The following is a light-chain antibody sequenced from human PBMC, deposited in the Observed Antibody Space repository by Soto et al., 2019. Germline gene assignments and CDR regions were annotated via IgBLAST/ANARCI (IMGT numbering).Light chain of an antibody. Sequence: VLTQSPGTLSLSPGERATLSCRASQSVSSRLAWYQHISGQAPRLLISGASRRATGIPDRFSGSGSGTDFTLTISRLEPEDFALYYCQHYYGTSPISFGQGTRLEIK. J-gene: IGKJ5*01. CDR1: QSVSSR. CDR2: GAS. V-gene: IGKV3-20*01. CDR3: QHYYGTSPIS.